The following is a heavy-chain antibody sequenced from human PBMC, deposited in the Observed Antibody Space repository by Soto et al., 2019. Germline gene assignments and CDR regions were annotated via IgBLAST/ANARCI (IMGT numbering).Heavy chain of an antibody. CDR3: ARDRAGSQGLDV. J-gene: IGHJ3*01. CDR1: GVTVRSNY. D-gene: IGHD3-10*01. Sequence: GGSLRLSCTAVGVTVRSNYMNWVRQAPGKGLEWVSVIYSRGDTYYAESMKGRFTISRDTSKNTVYLQIDNIRREDTALYYCARDRAGSQGLDVWGQGTMVTVSS. CDR2: IYSRGDT. V-gene: IGHV3-53*01.